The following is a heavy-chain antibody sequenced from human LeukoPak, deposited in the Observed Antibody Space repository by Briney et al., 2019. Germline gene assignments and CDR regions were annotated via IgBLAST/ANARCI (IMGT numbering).Heavy chain of an antibody. V-gene: IGHV4-59*01. D-gene: IGHD5-12*01. CDR1: GGSISSYY. Sequence: SETLSLTCTVPGGSISSYYWSWIRQPPGKGLEWIGYIYYSGSTNYNPSLKSRVTISVDTSKNQFSLKLSSVTAADTAVYYCARAGIVATSFFDYWGQGTLVTVSS. J-gene: IGHJ4*02. CDR2: IYYSGST. CDR3: ARAGIVATSFFDY.